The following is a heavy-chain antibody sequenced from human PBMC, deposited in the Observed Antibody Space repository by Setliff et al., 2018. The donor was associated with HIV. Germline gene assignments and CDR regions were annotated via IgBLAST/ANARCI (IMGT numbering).Heavy chain of an antibody. V-gene: IGHV1-58*01. CDR2: IVVGSGNT. Sequence: SVKVSCKASGFTFTSSAVQWVRQARGQRLEWIGWIVVGSGNTNYAQRFQERVTITRDMSTSTAYMELSSLRSEDTAVYYCAAEGATDWVSDAFDLWGQGTMVTVSS. D-gene: IGHD1-26*01. J-gene: IGHJ3*01. CDR3: AAEGATDWVSDAFDL. CDR1: GFTFTSSA.